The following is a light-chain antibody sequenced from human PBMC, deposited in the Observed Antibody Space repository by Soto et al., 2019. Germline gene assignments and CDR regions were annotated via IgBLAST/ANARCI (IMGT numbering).Light chain of an antibody. J-gene: IGLJ3*02. V-gene: IGLV2-14*03. CDR1: SSDIGGYDS. CDR3: CSFTSRSGLNVL. CDR2: DVN. Sequence: QSALTQPASLSGSPGQSITISCTGASSDIGGYDSVSWYQQHPDKAPKLIIYDVNNRPSGVSNRLSASKSGYTASLTISGLQSEDEADYYCCSFTSRSGLNVLFGGGTQLTVL.